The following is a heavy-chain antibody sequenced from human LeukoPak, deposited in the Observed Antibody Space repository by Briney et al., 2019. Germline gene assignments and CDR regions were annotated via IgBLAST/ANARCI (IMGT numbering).Heavy chain of an antibody. D-gene: IGHD6-13*01. CDR3: ARVIAAAWGWFDP. V-gene: IGHV4-59*01. J-gene: IGHJ5*02. Sequence: KTSETLSLTCTVSGGSISSYYWSWIRQPPGKGLEWIGYIYYSGSTNYNPSLKSRVTISVDTSKNQFSLKLSSVTAADTAVYYCARVIAAAWGWFDPWGQGNLVTVSS. CDR2: IYYSGST. CDR1: GGSISSYY.